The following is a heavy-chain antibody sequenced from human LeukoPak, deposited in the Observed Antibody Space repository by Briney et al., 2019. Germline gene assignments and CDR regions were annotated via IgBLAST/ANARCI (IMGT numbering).Heavy chain of an antibody. J-gene: IGHJ6*03. CDR3: GGSTDYYYYYMDV. D-gene: IGHD2-2*01. CDR1: GFTFSSYA. CDR2: ISGSGGST. V-gene: IGHV3-23*01. Sequence: QAGGSLRLSCAASGFTFSSYAMSWVRQAPGKGLEWVSAISGSGGSTYYADSVKGRFTISRDNSKNTLFLQMNSLRAEDTAVYYCGGSTDYYYYYMDVWGKGTTVTVSS.